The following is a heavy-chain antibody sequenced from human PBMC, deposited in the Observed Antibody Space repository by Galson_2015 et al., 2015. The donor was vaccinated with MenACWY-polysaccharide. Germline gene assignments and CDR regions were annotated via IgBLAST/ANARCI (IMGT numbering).Heavy chain of an antibody. CDR1: DYSIRSGYF. D-gene: IGHD1-26*01. CDR2: IFHSGTT. V-gene: IGHV4-38-2*01. CDR3: ARVEKYSGSFYILY. Sequence: ETLSLTCAVSDYSIRSGYFWGWIRQPPGKGLEWIASIFHSGTTYYNRSLKSRVTISVDTSKNQFSLKLSSVTAADTAVYYCARVEKYSGSFYILYWGQGTLVTVSS. J-gene: IGHJ4*02.